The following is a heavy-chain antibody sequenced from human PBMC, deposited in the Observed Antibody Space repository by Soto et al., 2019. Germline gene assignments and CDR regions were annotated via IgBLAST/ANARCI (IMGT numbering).Heavy chain of an antibody. CDR2: ISTYSGDT. CDR1: GYTFFTYD. J-gene: IGHJ5*02. CDR3: ASHHGPPTSENGFDP. Sequence: QVHLVQSGVEVKTPGASVQVSCQASGYTFFTYDISWVRQAPGQGLEWMGWISTYSGDTKYAQKFQGRVTMTTDTATTTAYLELRSLRSDDTAVYYCASHHGPPTSENGFDPWGKGTLVTVSS. V-gene: IGHV1-18*01. D-gene: IGHD4-17*01.